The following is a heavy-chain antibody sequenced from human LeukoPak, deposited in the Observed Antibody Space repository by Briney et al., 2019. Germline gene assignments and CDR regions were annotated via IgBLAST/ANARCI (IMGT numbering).Heavy chain of an antibody. D-gene: IGHD4-17*01. CDR1: GYSISSGYY. CDR2: IYYSGST. V-gene: IGHV4-38-2*02. J-gene: IGHJ4*02. CDR3: ARRTHYGDLDY. Sequence: KPSETLSLTCTVSGYSISSGYYWGWIRQPPGKGLEWIGYIYYSGSTYYNPSLKSRVTISVDTSKNQFSLKLSSVTAADTAVYYCARRTHYGDLDYWGQGTLVTVSS.